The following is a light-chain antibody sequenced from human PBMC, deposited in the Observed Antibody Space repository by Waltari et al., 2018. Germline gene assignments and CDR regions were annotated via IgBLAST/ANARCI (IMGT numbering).Light chain of an antibody. V-gene: IGKV3-15*01. CDR1: QSVGNH. CDR2: GAS. CDR3: HQYNHWPTFT. J-gene: IGKJ2*01. Sequence: EIEMTQSPATLSVSPGERVTLSCRASQSVGNHLAWYQQRPGQAPRLLIYGASTRATDISDRFSGSGSGTDFTLTISALQSEDLAVYYCHQYNHWPTFTFGQGTKLQIE.